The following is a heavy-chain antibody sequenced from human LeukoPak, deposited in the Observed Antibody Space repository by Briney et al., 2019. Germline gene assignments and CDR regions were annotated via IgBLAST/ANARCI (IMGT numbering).Heavy chain of an antibody. CDR1: GFTFSSYS. V-gene: IGHV3-21*01. Sequence: GGSLRLSCAASGFTFSSYSMNWVRQAPGKGLEWVSSISSSSYIYYADSVKGRFTISRDNAKNSLYLQMNSLRAEDTAVYYCARAYGSGSFYLDYWGQGTLVTVSS. CDR3: ARAYGSGSFYLDY. CDR2: ISSSSYI. J-gene: IGHJ4*02. D-gene: IGHD3-10*01.